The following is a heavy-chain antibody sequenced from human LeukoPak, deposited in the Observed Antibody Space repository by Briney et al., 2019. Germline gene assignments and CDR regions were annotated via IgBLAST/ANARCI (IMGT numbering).Heavy chain of an antibody. CDR2: IKSKTEGGTT. J-gene: IGHJ6*02. D-gene: IGHD5-12*01. V-gene: IGHV3-15*01. Sequence: GGSLRLSCAASRLTFSHAWMTWVRRAPGKGLEWVGRIKSKTEGGTTDYAAPVKGRFTISWDDSEATVYLQMSSLKTEDTAVYYCTTDDYSGYVPWYYGLDVWGQGTTVTVSS. CDR1: RLTFSHAW. CDR3: TTDDYSGYVPWYYGLDV.